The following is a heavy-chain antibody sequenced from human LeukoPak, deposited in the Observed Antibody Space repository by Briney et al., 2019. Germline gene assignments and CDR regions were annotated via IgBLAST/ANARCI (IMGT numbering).Heavy chain of an antibody. CDR2: IGTAGNT. D-gene: IGHD5-18*01. J-gene: IGHJ5*02. CDR1: GFTFSNYD. CDR3: ARDLYSYGVADWFDP. Sequence: GGSLRLSCAASGFTFSNYDMHWVRQATGTGLEWVSVIGTAGNTYYADSVKGRFTISRDNAKNSLYLQMNSLRAEDTAVYYCARDLYSYGVADWFDPWGQGTLVTVSS. V-gene: IGHV3-13*04.